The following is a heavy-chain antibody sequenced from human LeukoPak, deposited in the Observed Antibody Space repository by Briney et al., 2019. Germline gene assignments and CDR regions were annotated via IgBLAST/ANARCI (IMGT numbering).Heavy chain of an antibody. CDR2: MNSDGSSS. V-gene: IGHV3-74*01. CDR3: ARGGDGSNIYWYFDL. Sequence: GGSLRLSCAVSGITVNNAWMNWVRQAPGKGLEWVSRMNSDGSSSSYADSVKGRFTISRDDAKNTLYLQMNSLRAEDTAVYYCARGGDGSNIYWYFDLWGRGTLVTVSS. J-gene: IGHJ2*01. D-gene: IGHD5-24*01. CDR1: GITVNNAW.